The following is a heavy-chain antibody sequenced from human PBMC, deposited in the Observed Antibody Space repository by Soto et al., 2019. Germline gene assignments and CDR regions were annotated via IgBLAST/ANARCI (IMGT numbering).Heavy chain of an antibody. CDR1: GFSLSTSGVG. J-gene: IGHJ4*02. Sequence: GSGPTLVNPTQTLTLTCTFSGFSLSTSGVGVGWIRQPPGKALEWLALIYWDDDKRYSPSLKSRLTITKDTSKNQVVLTMTNMDPVDTATYYCAHRPDYGGNHDALFDYWGQGTLVTVSS. D-gene: IGHD4-17*01. V-gene: IGHV2-5*02. CDR2: IYWDDDK. CDR3: AHRPDYGGNHDALFDY.